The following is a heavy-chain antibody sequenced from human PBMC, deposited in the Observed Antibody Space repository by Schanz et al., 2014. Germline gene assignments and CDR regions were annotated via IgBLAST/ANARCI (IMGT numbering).Heavy chain of an antibody. V-gene: IGHV3-11*01. CDR2: ISRDGTTS. J-gene: IGHJ3*02. CDR1: GFFFNDYY. Sequence: QVQLVESGGGLVKPGGSLRLSCAASGFFFNDYYMNWIRQAPGKGLEWLSYISRDGTTSYYADSVKGRFTISRDNAKNSLYLEMTSLRGEDTAVYYCARENLNWEAFDIWGQGTVVTVSS. CDR3: ARENLNWEAFDI. D-gene: IGHD7-27*01.